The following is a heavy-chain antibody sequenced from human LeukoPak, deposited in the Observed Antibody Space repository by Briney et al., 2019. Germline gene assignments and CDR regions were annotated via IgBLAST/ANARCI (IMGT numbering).Heavy chain of an antibody. CDR2: ISGSGRYT. Sequence: GGSLRLSCAAPGFTFSSYAMSWVRQAPGKGLEWVSAISGSGRYTYYADSVKGRFTISRDNSKNTLYLQMNSLRAEDTAVYYCAKALTYYYDSSGSQVLDYWGQGTLVTVSS. V-gene: IGHV3-23*01. D-gene: IGHD3-22*01. CDR3: AKALTYYYDSSGSQVLDY. J-gene: IGHJ4*02. CDR1: GFTFSSYA.